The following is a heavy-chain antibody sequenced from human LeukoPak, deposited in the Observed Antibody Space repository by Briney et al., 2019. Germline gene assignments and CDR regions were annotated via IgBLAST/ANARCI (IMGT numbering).Heavy chain of an antibody. CDR3: ASGGGATRSGYAFDM. V-gene: IGHV3-7*01. D-gene: IGHD1-26*01. Sequence: GGSLRLSCTASGLTFRSYWMTWVRQAPGKGLEWVANIKPDGREKYYVDSVKGRFTISRDNAKNSLYMQMNSLRAEDTAVYYCASGGGATRSGYAFDMWGQGTMVTVSS. CDR2: IKPDGREK. CDR1: GLTFRSYW. J-gene: IGHJ3*02.